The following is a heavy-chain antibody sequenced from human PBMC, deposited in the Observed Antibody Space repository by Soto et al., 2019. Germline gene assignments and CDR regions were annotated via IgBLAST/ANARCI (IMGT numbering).Heavy chain of an antibody. CDR2: IWFDGRTK. CDR3: ARGRVQAGNGGDRFDP. D-gene: IGHD3-16*01. J-gene: IGHJ5*02. CDR1: GFSFSNSG. Sequence: GGSLRLSCAASGFSFSNSGMHWVRQAPGKGLEWVAVIWFDGRTKFYAYSVNGRFSISRDNSNNTLYLQMDNLRIDDTAVYYCARGRVQAGNGGDRFDPWGQGTLVTVSS. V-gene: IGHV3-33*01.